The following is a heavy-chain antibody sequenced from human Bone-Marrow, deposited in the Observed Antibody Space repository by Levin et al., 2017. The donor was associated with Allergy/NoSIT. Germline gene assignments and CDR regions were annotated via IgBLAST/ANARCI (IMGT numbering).Heavy chain of an antibody. CDR1: GFSFSNYW. D-gene: IGHD3-10*01. V-gene: IGHV3-74*01. Sequence: GGSLRLSCAASGFSFSNYWMHWVRQAPGKGLVWVSRIINDGTTTDYADSVKGRFIISRDNTHNTLYLQVNSLRPEDTAVYYCARGGDYGSGSYSPIDSWGHGTLVTVSS. J-gene: IGHJ5*01. CDR3: ARGGDYGSGSYSPIDS. CDR2: IINDGTTT.